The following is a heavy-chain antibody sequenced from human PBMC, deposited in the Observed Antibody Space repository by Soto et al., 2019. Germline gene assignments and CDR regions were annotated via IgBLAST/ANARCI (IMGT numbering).Heavy chain of an antibody. V-gene: IGHV4-39*01. CDR1: GDSINSDKYY. D-gene: IGHD3-9*01. CDR3: ARLEGLATISYYFDF. J-gene: IGHJ4*02. CDR2: IYFCGNT. Sequence: QLQLQESGPGLVKPSETLSLTCSVSGDSINSDKYYWGWIRQPPGKGLEWIVSIYFCGNTYYNPSRQPRVTISLDKSKSQFPLKLNSVTAADSAVYFCARLEGLATISYYFDFWGQGALVTVSS.